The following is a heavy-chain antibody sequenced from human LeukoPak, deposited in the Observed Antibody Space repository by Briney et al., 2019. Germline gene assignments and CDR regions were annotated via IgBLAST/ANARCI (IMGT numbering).Heavy chain of an antibody. J-gene: IGHJ4*02. CDR3: ARNDSSGYFDY. D-gene: IGHD3-22*01. CDR1: DYSISSGNY. V-gene: IGHV4-38-2*01. Sequence: PSETPSLTCAVSDYSISSGNYWGWIRQPPGKGLEWIGSVYHSGSTHYSPSLKSRVTISVDTSKNHFSLRLSSVTAADTAVYYCARNDSSGYFDYWGQGTLVTVSS. CDR2: VYHSGST.